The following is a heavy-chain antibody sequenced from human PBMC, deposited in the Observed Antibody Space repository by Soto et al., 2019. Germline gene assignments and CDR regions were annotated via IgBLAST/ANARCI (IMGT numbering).Heavy chain of an antibody. CDR3: AKFKGFNWNYVFDY. D-gene: IGHD1-7*01. J-gene: IGHJ4*02. V-gene: IGHV3-23*01. CDR1: GLTFSNFA. CDR2: IGGSSGTT. Sequence: WGSLRLSCEVSGLTFSNFAVSWVRQAPGEGLEWAAAIGGSSGTTFYADSVKGRFSISKDFAKNMLYLQMNSVRVEDTAVYYCAKFKGFNWNYVFDYWGQGVPVTVSS.